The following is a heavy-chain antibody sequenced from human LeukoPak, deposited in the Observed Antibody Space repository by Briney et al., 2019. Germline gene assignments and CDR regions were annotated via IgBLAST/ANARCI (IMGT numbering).Heavy chain of an antibody. D-gene: IGHD4-17*01. J-gene: IGHJ3*02. V-gene: IGHV1-46*01. CDR2: INPSGGST. CDR3: ARDKSTGDYGDYYLAFDI. Sequence: GASVKVSCKASGYTFTSYYMHWVRQAPGQGLEWMGIINPSGGSTSCAQKFQGRVTMTRDTSTSTVYMELSSLRSEDTAVYYCARDKSTGDYGDYYLAFDIWGQGTMVTVSS. CDR1: GYTFTSYY.